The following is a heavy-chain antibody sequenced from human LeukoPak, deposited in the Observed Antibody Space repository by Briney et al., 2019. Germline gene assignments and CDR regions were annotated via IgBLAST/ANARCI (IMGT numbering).Heavy chain of an antibody. Sequence: GGSLRLSCAASGFTFSTHVMSWVRQAPGKGLEWVSVISGSGGSTYYADSVKGRFTISRDNSKNTLYLHINSLRAEDTAVYYCAKYGSGSYYRYWGQGTLVTVSS. D-gene: IGHD3-10*01. J-gene: IGHJ4*02. CDR3: AKYGSGSYYRY. V-gene: IGHV3-23*01. CDR1: GFTFSTHV. CDR2: ISGSGGST.